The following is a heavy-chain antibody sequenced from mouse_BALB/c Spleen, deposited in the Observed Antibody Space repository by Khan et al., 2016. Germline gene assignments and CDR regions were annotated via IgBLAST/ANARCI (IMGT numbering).Heavy chain of an antibody. D-gene: IGHD4-1*01. J-gene: IGHJ4*01. CDR2: IWGDGST. V-gene: IGHV2-3*01. CDR1: GFSLTTYG. Sequence: VQLQESGPGLVAPSQSLSITCTVSGFSLTTYGVTWIRQPPGKGLEWLGVIWGDGSTNYHSALKSRLSISKDNSKSQVFLKLNSLQTDDTATYYSAKSPNWGNYAMDDWGQGTSVTVSS. CDR3: AKSPNWGNYAMDD.